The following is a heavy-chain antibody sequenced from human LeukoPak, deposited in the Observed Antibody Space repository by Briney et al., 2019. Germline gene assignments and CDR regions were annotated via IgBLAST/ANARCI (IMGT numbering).Heavy chain of an antibody. V-gene: IGHV3-30*18. CDR1: GFTFSSYG. D-gene: IGHD3-9*01. Sequence: GGSLRLSCAASGFTFSSYGMHWVRQAPGKGLEWVAVMSYDGSNKYYADSVKGRFTISRDNSKNTLYLQMNSLRAEDTAVYYCAKGYDILTGGFDYWGQGTLVTVSS. J-gene: IGHJ4*02. CDR3: AKGYDILTGGFDY. CDR2: MSYDGSNK.